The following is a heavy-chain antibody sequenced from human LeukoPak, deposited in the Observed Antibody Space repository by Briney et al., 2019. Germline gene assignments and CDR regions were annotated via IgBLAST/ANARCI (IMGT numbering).Heavy chain of an antibody. Sequence: PGGSLRLSCAASGFTFDDYAMHWVRHTPGKGLEWVAGISWNSGRIGYADSVKGRFTLSRDNAKNSLYLQMNSLRAEDTALYYCAKDRSPYYYDSSGSAIDYWGQGTLVTVSS. J-gene: IGHJ4*02. D-gene: IGHD3-22*01. V-gene: IGHV3-9*01. CDR2: ISWNSGRI. CDR1: GFTFDDYA. CDR3: AKDRSPYYYDSSGSAIDY.